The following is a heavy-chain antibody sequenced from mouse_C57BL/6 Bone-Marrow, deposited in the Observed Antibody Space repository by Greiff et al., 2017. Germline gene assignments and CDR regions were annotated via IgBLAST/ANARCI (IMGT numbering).Heavy chain of an antibody. V-gene: IGHV1-55*01. CDR3: ARRGWLLRDFDY. J-gene: IGHJ2*01. CDR2: IYPGSGST. Sequence: QVQLQQPGAELVKPGASVKMSCKASGYTFTSYWITRVKQRPGQGLEWIGDIYPGSGSTNYNEKFKSKATLTVDTSSSTAYMQLSSLTSEDSAVYYCARRGWLLRDFDYWGQGTTLTVSS. D-gene: IGHD2-3*01. CDR1: GYTFTSYW.